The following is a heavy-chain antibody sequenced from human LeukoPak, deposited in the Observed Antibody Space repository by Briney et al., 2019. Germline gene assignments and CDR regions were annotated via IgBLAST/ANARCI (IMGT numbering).Heavy chain of an antibody. J-gene: IGHJ5*02. V-gene: IGHV4-59*01. CDR2: IYYSGST. CDR1: GGSISSYY. Sequence: SETLSLTCTVSGGSISSYYWSWIRQPPGKGLEWIGYIYYSGSTNYNPSLKSRVTISVDTSKNQFSLKLSSVTAADTAVYYCARLYGNWFDRGGQGTLVTVSS. CDR3: ARLYGNWFDR. D-gene: IGHD2-8*01.